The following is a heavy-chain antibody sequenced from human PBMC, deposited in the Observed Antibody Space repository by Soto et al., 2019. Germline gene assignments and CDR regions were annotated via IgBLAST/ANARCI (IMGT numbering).Heavy chain of an antibody. CDR1: GFTFSSYS. V-gene: IGHV3-48*01. CDR2: ISSSSSTI. J-gene: IGHJ6*03. CDR3: ARDEWGYDILTGTLDYYYYMDV. Sequence: EVQLVESGGGLVQPGGSLRLSCAASGFTFSSYSMNWVRQAPGKGLEWVSYISSSSSTIYYADSVKGRFTISRDNAKNSLYLQMNRLRAEDTAVYYCARDEWGYDILTGTLDYYYYMDVWGKGTTVTVSS. D-gene: IGHD3-9*01.